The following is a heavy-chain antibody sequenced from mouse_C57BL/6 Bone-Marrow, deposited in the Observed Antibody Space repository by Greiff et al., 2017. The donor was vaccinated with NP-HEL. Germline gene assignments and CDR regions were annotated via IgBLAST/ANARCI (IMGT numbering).Heavy chain of an antibody. CDR2: INPYNGGT. V-gene: IGHV1-19*01. D-gene: IGHD1-1*01. CDR3: ARSETTVVADWYFDV. CDR1: GYTFTDYY. Sequence: VQLQQSGPVLVKPGASVKMSCKASGYTFTDYYMNWVKQSHGKSLEWIGVINPYNGGTSYNQKFKGKATLTVDKSSSTAYMELNSLTSEDSAVYYCARSETTVVADWYFDVWGTGTTVTVSS. J-gene: IGHJ1*03.